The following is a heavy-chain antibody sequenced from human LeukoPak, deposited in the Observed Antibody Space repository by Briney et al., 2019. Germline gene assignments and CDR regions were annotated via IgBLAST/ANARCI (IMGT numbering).Heavy chain of an antibody. CDR3: ARQYYDSTGYYYFDY. J-gene: IGHJ4*02. Sequence: SETLSLTCSVSVGSITGISYYWAWIRQPPGKGLEWIGSMYYSGSTYYNSSLKSRVTISEDTSKNQFPLKLTSVTAADTAVYYCARQYYDSTGYYYFDYWGQGTLVTVSS. D-gene: IGHD3-22*01. CDR2: MYYSGST. CDR1: VGSITGISYY. V-gene: IGHV4-39*01.